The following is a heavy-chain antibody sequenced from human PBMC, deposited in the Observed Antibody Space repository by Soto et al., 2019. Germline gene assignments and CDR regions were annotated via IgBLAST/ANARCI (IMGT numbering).Heavy chain of an antibody. Sequence: EVQLVESGEGLVQPGGSLGLSCAASGFTFSNYAMHWVRQAPGKGLEYVSAISGNGFSTYYGDSVRGRFIISRDNSKNTLYLQMGSLRAEDMAVYYCARGPSTVATWLDYWGQGTLVTVSS. CDR3: ARGPSTVATWLDY. V-gene: IGHV3-64*02. CDR2: ISGNGFST. J-gene: IGHJ4*02. D-gene: IGHD4-17*01. CDR1: GFTFSNYA.